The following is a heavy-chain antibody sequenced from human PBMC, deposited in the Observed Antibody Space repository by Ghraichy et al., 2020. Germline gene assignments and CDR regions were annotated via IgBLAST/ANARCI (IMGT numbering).Heavy chain of an antibody. CDR2: IVVGSGNT. J-gene: IGHJ6*02. CDR3: AARCHGDSCGMDV. D-gene: IGHD2-15*01. Sequence: SVKVSCKASGFTFTSSAMQWVRQARGQRLEWIGWIVVGSGNTNYAQKFQERVTITRDMSTSTAYMELSSLRSEDTAVYYCAARCHGDSCGMDVWGQGTTVTVSS. V-gene: IGHV1-58*02. CDR1: GFTFTSSA.